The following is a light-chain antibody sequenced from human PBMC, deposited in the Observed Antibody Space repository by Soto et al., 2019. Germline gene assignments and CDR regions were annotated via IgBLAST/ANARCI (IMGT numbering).Light chain of an antibody. CDR2: GNR. CDR1: SPNIGAGYD. J-gene: IGLJ1*01. V-gene: IGLV1-40*01. Sequence: QSVLTQPPSVSGAPGQMVIISCTGSSPNIGAGYDVHWYQQLPGTAPKLLLYGNRNRPSGVPDRFSGSKSATSASLAITGRQAEDEAEYYCQSFDSSLSAYVFGTGTKLTVL. CDR3: QSFDSSLSAYV.